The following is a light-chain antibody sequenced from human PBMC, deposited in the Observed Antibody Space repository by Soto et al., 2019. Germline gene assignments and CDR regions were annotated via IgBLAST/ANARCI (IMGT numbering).Light chain of an antibody. CDR2: DVS. CDR1: QSISSW. V-gene: IGKV1-39*01. Sequence: DIQMIQSPSTLSASVGDRVTITCRASQSISSWLAWYQQKPGKAPKLLIYDVSTLRSGVPSRFSGSGSGTDFNLTINSLQPEDFATYFCQQSFTTPLTFGGGTKVDIK. CDR3: QQSFTTPLT. J-gene: IGKJ4*01.